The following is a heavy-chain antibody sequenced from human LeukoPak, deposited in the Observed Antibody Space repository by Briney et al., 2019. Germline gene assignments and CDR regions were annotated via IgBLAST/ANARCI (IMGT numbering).Heavy chain of an antibody. J-gene: IGHJ4*02. D-gene: IGHD5-12*01. CDR1: GYTFTSFA. CDR2: VNAGNGNT. Sequence: ASVKVSCKASGYTFTSFAIHWVRQAPGQGLEWMGWVNAGNGNTEYSQEFQGRFTISRDNSKNTLYLQMNSLRAEDTAVYYCARGPSGYHNTGGQGTLVTVSS. CDR3: ARGPSGYHNT. V-gene: IGHV1-3*03.